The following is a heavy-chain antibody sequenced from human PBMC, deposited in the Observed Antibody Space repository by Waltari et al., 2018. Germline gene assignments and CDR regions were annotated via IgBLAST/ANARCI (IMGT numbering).Heavy chain of an antibody. Sequence: QLQLQESGPGLVKPSETLSLTCTVSGGSISSSSYYWGWIRQPPGKGLEWIGSIYYSGSTYYNPSLKSRVTISVDTSKNQFSLKLSSVTVADTAVYYCARVVRTTRGGAFDIWGQGTMVTVSS. CDR3: ARVVRTTRGGAFDI. CDR1: GGSISSSSYY. CDR2: IYYSGST. J-gene: IGHJ3*02. V-gene: IGHV4-39*07. D-gene: IGHD3-3*01.